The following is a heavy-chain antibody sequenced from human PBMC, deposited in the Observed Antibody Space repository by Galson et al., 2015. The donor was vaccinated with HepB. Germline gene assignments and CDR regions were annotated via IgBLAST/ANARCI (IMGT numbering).Heavy chain of an antibody. CDR2: IYSGGST. D-gene: IGHD3-10*01. J-gene: IGHJ4*02. Sequence: SLRLSCAASGFTVSSNYMSWVRQAPGKGLEWVSVIYSGGSTYYADSVKGRFTISRDNSKNTLYLQMNSLRAEDTAVYYCARAEVVGVFDYWGQGTLVTVSS. CDR3: ARAEVVGVFDY. CDR1: GFTVSSNY. V-gene: IGHV3-53*01.